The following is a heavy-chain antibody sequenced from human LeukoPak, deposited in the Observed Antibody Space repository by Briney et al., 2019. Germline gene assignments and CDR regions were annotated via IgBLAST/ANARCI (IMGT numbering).Heavy chain of an antibody. Sequence: GGPLRLSCAASGFTFSSYEMNWVRQAPGKGLEWVSYISSSGSTIYYADSVKGRFTISRDNAKNSLYLQMNSLRAEDTAVYYCAREGGEWELLRTFDYWGQGTLVTVSS. CDR2: ISSSGSTI. J-gene: IGHJ4*02. CDR3: AREGGEWELLRTFDY. D-gene: IGHD1-26*01. V-gene: IGHV3-48*03. CDR1: GFTFSSYE.